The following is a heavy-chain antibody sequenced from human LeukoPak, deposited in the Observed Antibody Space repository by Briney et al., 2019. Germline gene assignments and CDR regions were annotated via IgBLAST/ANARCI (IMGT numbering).Heavy chain of an antibody. J-gene: IGHJ4*02. V-gene: IGHV3-48*03. CDR1: GFMFSDYE. CDR2: INKYGTTI. CDR3: VRESWRHSY. D-gene: IGHD6-13*01. Sequence: GGSLRLSCAASGFMFSDYEMNWVRQAPGKGLEGISNINKYGTTIYYADSDKGGFTISRDNAKKSMYLQMNSLRTEDTAVYYCVRESWRHSYWGQGTLVTVSS.